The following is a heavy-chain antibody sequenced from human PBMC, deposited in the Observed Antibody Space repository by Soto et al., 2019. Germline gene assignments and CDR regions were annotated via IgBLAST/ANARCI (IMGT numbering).Heavy chain of an antibody. D-gene: IGHD6-13*01. V-gene: IGHV1-18*01. J-gene: IGHJ4*02. CDR1: GYTFTSYG. CDR3: ARESSSSCHDY. CDR2: ISAYNGNT. Sequence: QVQLVQSGAEVKKPGASVKVSCKASGYTFTSYGISGVRQAPGQGLEWMGWISAYNGNTNYAQKLQGRVTMTTDTSTSKVYMELRSLRADDSSVYYCARESSSSCHDYWGQGTLVTVSS.